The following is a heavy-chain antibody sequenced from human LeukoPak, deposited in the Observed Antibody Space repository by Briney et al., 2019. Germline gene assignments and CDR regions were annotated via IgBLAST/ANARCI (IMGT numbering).Heavy chain of an antibody. D-gene: IGHD4-17*01. CDR2: ISSSSSTI. J-gene: IGHJ4*02. V-gene: IGHV3-48*01. CDR1: GFTFSSYS. CDR3: ARVAHLSPTTVTSFDY. Sequence: PGGSLRLSCAASGFTFSSYSMNWVRQAPGKGLEWVSYISSSSSTIYYADSVKGRFTISRDNAKNSLYLQMNSLRAEDTAVYYCARVAHLSPTTVTSFDYWGQGTLVTVSS.